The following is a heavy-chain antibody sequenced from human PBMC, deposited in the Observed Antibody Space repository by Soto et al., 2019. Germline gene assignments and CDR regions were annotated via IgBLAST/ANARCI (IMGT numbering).Heavy chain of an antibody. V-gene: IGHV4-59*01. D-gene: IGHD6-13*01. CDR1: GGSISSYY. Sequence: SETLSPTRTVSGGSISSYYWGWIRAPPGKGLEWIGDIYYSGGTNYNPSLKSRVTISVDTAKKQFSLKLSSVTAADTALYYCARVGYSSSPHYYYYYGMDVWGHGTTVTVSS. CDR3: ARVGYSSSPHYYYYYGMDV. J-gene: IGHJ6*02. CDR2: IYYSGGT.